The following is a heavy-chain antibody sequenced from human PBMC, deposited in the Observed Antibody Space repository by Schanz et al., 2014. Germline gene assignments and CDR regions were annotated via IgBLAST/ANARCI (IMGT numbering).Heavy chain of an antibody. J-gene: IGHJ4*02. Sequence: EVQLAESGGGLVQPGGSLRLSCAASTFTFSDYWMSWVRQAPGKGPEWVANIKHDGSVKDYVDSVEGRFTISRDNAKRSLLLQMNSLRVENAAVYFCVSQTGSPNYWGQGTLVTVSS. D-gene: IGHD6-13*01. CDR3: VSQTGSPNY. CDR1: TFTFSDYW. V-gene: IGHV3-7*02. CDR2: IKHDGSVK.